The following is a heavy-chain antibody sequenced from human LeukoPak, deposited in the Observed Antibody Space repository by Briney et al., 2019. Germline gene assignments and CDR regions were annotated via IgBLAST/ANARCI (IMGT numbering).Heavy chain of an antibody. CDR1: GFTSSSYW. CDR2: IKQDGSEK. D-gene: IGHD3-22*01. Sequence: GGSLRLSCAASGFTSSSYWMSWVRQAPGKGLEWVANIKQDGSEKYYVDSVKGRFTISRDNAKNSLYLQVNSLRAEDTAVYYCARVMLYYYDSSGYYYEGFDYWGQGTLVTVSS. J-gene: IGHJ4*02. V-gene: IGHV3-7*01. CDR3: ARVMLYYYDSSGYYYEGFDY.